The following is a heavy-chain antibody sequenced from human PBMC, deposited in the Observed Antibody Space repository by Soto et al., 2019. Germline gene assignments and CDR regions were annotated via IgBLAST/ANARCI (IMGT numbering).Heavy chain of an antibody. CDR1: GFTLKKYG. J-gene: IGHJ5*02. CDR3: ARDLYSSGWYNYFDP. D-gene: IGHD6-19*01. CDR2: ISHDGGAT. V-gene: IGHV3-30*03. Sequence: GGSLRLSCAAPGFTLKKYGIHWVCQAPGEGLEWVAMISHDGGATYYADSVNGRFTISRDTSRDTAYLQMNSVRPEDTAMYYCARDLYSSGWYNYFDPWGQGTLVTVSS.